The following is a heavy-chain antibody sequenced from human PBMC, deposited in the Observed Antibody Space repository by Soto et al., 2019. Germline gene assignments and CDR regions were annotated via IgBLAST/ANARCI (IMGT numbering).Heavy chain of an antibody. J-gene: IGHJ5*02. Sequence: SETLSLTCAVSGGSFSGYYWTWIRQPPGKGLEWIGAINHRGSTNYNPSLKSRVMMSVDTSKKQFSLRLRSVTAADTAVYYCVRDGTKTLRDWFDPWGQGISVTVSS. V-gene: IGHV4-34*01. CDR1: GGSFSGYY. CDR2: INHRGST. CDR3: VRDGTKTLRDWFDP. D-gene: IGHD1-1*01.